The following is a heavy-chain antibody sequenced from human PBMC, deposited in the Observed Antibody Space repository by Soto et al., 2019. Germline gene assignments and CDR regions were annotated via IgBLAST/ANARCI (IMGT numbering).Heavy chain of an antibody. CDR2: ISYDGSNK. CDR1: GFTFRSYA. CDR3: AKDLGSTSDY. Sequence: GGSLRLSCAASGFTFRSYAMHWVRQAPGKGLEWVAVISYDGSNKYYADSVKGRFTISRDNSKNTLYLQMNSLRAEDTAVYYCAKDLGSTSDYWGQVTLVIVAS. D-gene: IGHD3-16*01. V-gene: IGHV3-30*04. J-gene: IGHJ4*02.